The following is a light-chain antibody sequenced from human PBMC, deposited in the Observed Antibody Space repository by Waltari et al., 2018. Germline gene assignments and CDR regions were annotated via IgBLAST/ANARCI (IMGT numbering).Light chain of an antibody. CDR3: AAWDDNLNAVV. CDR1: SPNIGNNV. Sequence: QSVLTQPPSVSEAPRQRVTIACSGTSPNIGNNVVNWYQPVPGEATKLPIYYDAMLPSGVSDRFSGSRSGTSASLAISGLQSEDEADYYCAAWDDNLNAVVFGGGTKVTVL. J-gene: IGLJ2*01. CDR2: YDA. V-gene: IGLV1-36*01.